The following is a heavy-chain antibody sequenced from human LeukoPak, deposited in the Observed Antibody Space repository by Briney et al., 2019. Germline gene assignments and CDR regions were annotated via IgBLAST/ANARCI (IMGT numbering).Heavy chain of an antibody. Sequence: PSETLSLTCTVSGGSISSYYWSWIRQPPGKGLEWIGYIYYSGSTNYNPSLKSRVTISVDTSKNQFSLKLSSVTAADTAVYYCARLGWQQHFDYWGQGTLVNVSS. V-gene: IGHV4-59*01. J-gene: IGHJ4*02. D-gene: IGHD6-13*01. CDR1: GGSISSYY. CDR2: IYYSGST. CDR3: ARLGWQQHFDY.